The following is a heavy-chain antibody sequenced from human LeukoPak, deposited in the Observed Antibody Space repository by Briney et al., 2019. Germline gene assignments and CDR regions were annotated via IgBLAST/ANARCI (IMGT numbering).Heavy chain of an antibody. CDR1: GFTFSSYG. CDR2: ISYDGSNK. J-gene: IGHJ4*02. V-gene: IGHV3-30*18. Sequence: PGRSLRLSCAASGFTFSSYGMHWVRQAPGKGLEWVAVISYDGSNKYYADSVKGRFTISRDNSKNTLHLQMNSLRAEDTAVYYCAKAPITMIVVVINWGQGTLVTVSS. CDR3: AKAPITMIVVVIN. D-gene: IGHD3-22*01.